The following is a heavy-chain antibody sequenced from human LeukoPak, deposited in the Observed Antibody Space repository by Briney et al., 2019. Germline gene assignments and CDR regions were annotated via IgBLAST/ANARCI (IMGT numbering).Heavy chain of an antibody. J-gene: IGHJ4*02. D-gene: IGHD6-6*01. CDR1: GGSISSSSFY. V-gene: IGHV4-39*07. CDR2: LYYSGNT. Sequence: SGTLSLTCDVSGGSISSSSFYWGWIRQPPGKGLEWIGCLYYSGNTYSNPSLKSRVTISVDTSKHQFSLKLSSVTAADTAVYYCARGIAARPDFDYWGQGTLVTVSS. CDR3: ARGIAARPDFDY.